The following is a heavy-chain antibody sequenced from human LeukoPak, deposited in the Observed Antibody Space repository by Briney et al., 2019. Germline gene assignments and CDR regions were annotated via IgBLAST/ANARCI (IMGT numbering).Heavy chain of an antibody. CDR3: ARGVIVPAAMKYNWFDP. Sequence: ASVKVSCKASGYTFTSYYMHWVRQAPGQGLEWMGIINPSGGSTSYAQKFQGRVTMTRDTSTSTVYMELSSLRSKDTAVYYCARGVIVPAAMKYNWFDPWGQGTLVTVSS. D-gene: IGHD2-2*01. CDR2: INPSGGST. V-gene: IGHV1-46*03. J-gene: IGHJ5*02. CDR1: GYTFTSYY.